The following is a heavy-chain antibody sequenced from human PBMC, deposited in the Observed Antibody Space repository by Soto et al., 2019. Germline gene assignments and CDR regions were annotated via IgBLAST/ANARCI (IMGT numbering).Heavy chain of an antibody. CDR2: ISGSGGST. Sequence: PGGSLRLSCAASGFTFSSYGMHWVRQAPGKGLEWVSAISGSGGSTYYADSVKGRFTISRDNSKNTLYLQMNSLRAEDTAVYYCAKFQYYYDSSGYPFLDWGQGTTVTVSS. CDR3: AKFQYYYDSSGYPFLD. D-gene: IGHD3-22*01. V-gene: IGHV3-23*01. CDR1: GFTFSSYG. J-gene: IGHJ6*02.